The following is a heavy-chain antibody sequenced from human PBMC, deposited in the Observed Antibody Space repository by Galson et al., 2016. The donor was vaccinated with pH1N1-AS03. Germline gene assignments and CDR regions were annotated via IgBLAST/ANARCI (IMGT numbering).Heavy chain of an antibody. CDR3: AKGVLSWAFDH. CDR2: IDGGRENT. V-gene: IGHV3-23*01. D-gene: IGHD1-26*01. CDR1: GFAVRANA. Sequence: SLRLSCAASGFAVRANAMSWVRQAPGKGLEWVSAIDGGRENTHHADSVKGRFTISRDNSKNTLYLQMNSLRPEDTAVYYCAKGVLSWAFDHWGQGALVTVSS. J-gene: IGHJ4*02.